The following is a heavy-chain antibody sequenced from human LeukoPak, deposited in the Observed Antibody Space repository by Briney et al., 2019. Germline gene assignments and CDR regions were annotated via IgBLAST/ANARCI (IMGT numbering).Heavy chain of an antibody. Sequence: GGSLRLSCAASGFTISSYAMSWVRQAPGKGLEWVSSIIDSGSTSFYADSVKGRFTISRDNSKNTLFLQMNSLRAEDTALYYCAKRGRYYFDYWGQGTLVTVSS. J-gene: IGHJ4*02. CDR3: AKRGRYYFDY. CDR2: IIDSGSTS. CDR1: GFTISSYA. D-gene: IGHD3-10*01. V-gene: IGHV3-23*01.